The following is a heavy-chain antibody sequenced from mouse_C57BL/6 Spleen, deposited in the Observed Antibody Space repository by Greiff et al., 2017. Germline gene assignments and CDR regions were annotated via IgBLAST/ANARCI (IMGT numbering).Heavy chain of an antibody. Sequence: QVQLQQPGAELVRPGTSVKLSCKASGYTFTSYWMHWVKQRPGQGLEWIGVIDPSDSYTNYNQKFKGKATLTVDTSSSTAYMQLSSLTSEDSAVYYCARFEYDVGLVAYWGQGTLVTVSA. CDR1: GYTFTSYW. CDR2: IDPSDSYT. J-gene: IGHJ3*01. D-gene: IGHD2-4*01. CDR3: ARFEYDVGLVAY. V-gene: IGHV1-59*01.